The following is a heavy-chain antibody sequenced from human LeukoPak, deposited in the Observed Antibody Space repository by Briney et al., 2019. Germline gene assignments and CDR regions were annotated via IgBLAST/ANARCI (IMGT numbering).Heavy chain of an antibody. V-gene: IGHV3-48*03. J-gene: IGHJ4*02. Sequence: GGSLRLSCAASGFTFSSFEMNWVRQAPGKGLKWVSYISRSGSTIYYADSVKGRFPISRDNAKNSLYLQMNSLRAEDTAVYYCAKCPLSHYYFDYWGQGTLVTVSS. CDR3: AKCPLSHYYFDY. CDR2: ISRSGSTI. D-gene: IGHD2-2*01. CDR1: GFTFSSFE.